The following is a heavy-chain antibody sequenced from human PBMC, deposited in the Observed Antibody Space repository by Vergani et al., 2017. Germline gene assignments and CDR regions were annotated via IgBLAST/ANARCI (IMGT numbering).Heavy chain of an antibody. CDR2: INHSGST. D-gene: IGHD6-13*01. V-gene: IGHV4-34*01. CDR1: GGSFSGYY. CDR3: ARARAAAGTFRARYFDY. J-gene: IGHJ4*02. Sequence: QVQLQQWGAGLLKPTETLSLTCAVYGGSFSGYYWSWIRQPPGKGLEWIGEINHSGSTNYNPSLKSLVTISVDTSKNQFSLKLSSVTAADTAVYYCARARAAAGTFRARYFDYWGQGTLVTVSS.